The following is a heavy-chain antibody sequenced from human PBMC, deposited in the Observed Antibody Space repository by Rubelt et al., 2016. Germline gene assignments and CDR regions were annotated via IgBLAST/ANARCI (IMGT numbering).Heavy chain of an antibody. CDR1: GGSISSSSYY. V-gene: IGHV4-39*07. CDR3: ARADSSSWSDAFDI. Sequence: QLQLQESGPGLVKPSETLSLTCTVSGGSISSSSYYWGWIRQPPGKGLEWIGSIYYSGSTYYNPSLKSRVTISVDTSKNQFSLKLSSVTAADTAVYYCARADSSSWSDAFDIWGQGTMVTVSS. J-gene: IGHJ3*02. CDR2: IYYSGST. D-gene: IGHD6-13*01.